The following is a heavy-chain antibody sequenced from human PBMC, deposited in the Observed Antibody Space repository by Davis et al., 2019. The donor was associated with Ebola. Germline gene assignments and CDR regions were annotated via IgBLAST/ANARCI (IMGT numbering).Heavy chain of an antibody. V-gene: IGHV3-7*03. J-gene: IGHJ4*02. CDR3: AREAV. Sequence: PGGSLRLSCAASGFTFSHYWMSWVRQAPGKGPEWVAIIKEDGGEKYYVDSVKGRFTISRDNAKNSLYLQMNSLRADDTAVYYCAREAVWGQGTLVTVSS. CDR2: IKEDGGEK. CDR1: GFTFSHYW.